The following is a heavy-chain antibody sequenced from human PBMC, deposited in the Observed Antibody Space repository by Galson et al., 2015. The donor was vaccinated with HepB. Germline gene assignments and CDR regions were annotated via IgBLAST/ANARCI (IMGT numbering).Heavy chain of an antibody. CDR3: ASSYGSGTIYWFDP. CDR2: ITPIFGTA. CDR1: GGTFSSYA. D-gene: IGHD3-10*01. V-gene: IGHV1-69*06. J-gene: IGHJ5*02. Sequence: SVKVSCKASGGTFSSYAISWVRQAPGQRLEWMGGITPIFGTANYAQKFQGRVTITADKSTSTAYMELSSLRSEDTAVYYCASSYGSGTIYWFDPWGQGTLVTVSS.